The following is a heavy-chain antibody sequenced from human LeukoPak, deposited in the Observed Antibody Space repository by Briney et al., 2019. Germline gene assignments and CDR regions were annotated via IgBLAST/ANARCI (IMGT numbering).Heavy chain of an antibody. J-gene: IGHJ4*02. CDR1: GGSISSYY. V-gene: IGHV4-59*01. CDR2: IYYSGST. CDR3: ARDYLPYYYGSGTGY. Sequence: SETLSLTCTVSGGSISSYYWSWIRQPPGKGLEWIGYIYYSGSTNYNPSLKSRVTISVDTSKNQFSLKLSSVTAADTAVYYCARDYLPYYYGSGTGYWGQGTLVTVSS. D-gene: IGHD3-10*01.